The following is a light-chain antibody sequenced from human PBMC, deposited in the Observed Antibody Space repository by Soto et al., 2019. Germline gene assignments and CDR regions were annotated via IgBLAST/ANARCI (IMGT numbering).Light chain of an antibody. CDR3: QSYDSSLTALYV. J-gene: IGLJ1*01. V-gene: IGLV1-40*01. CDR2: GNS. CDR1: SSNIGAGYD. Sequence: SALTQPPSVSGAPGQRVTISCTGSSSNIGAGYDVQWYQQLPETAPKLLMYGNSNRPSGVPDRFSGSKSGTSASLAITGLQAEDEADYYCQSYDSSLTALYVFGIGTKVTVL.